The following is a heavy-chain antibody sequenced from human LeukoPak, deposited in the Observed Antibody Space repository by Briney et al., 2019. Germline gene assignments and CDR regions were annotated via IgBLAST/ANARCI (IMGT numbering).Heavy chain of an antibody. D-gene: IGHD6-13*01. V-gene: IGHV1-18*01. Sequence: ASVKVSCKASGYTFTGYGIRWVRQAPGQGLEWMGWIGAYNGNTNYAQKLQGRVTMTTDTSTSTAYMELRSLRSDDTAVYYCARDAGYSSSWTTPDEYGMDVWGQGTTVTVSS. CDR1: GYTFTGYG. CDR2: IGAYNGNT. J-gene: IGHJ6*02. CDR3: ARDAGYSSSWTTPDEYGMDV.